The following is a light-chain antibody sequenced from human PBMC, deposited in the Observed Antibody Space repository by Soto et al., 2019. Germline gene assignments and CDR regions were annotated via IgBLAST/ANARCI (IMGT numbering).Light chain of an antibody. J-gene: IGLJ1*01. V-gene: IGLV2-14*01. Sequence: QSALTQPASVSGSPGQSITIPCTGTSSDIGNYNAVSWYQQHPGKAPKLIIYEVTNRPSGVSDRFSGSKSGNTASLTISGLQAEDEADYYCGSWTTYRPYVFATGTKVNVL. CDR1: SSDIGNYNA. CDR3: GSWTTYRPYV. CDR2: EVT.